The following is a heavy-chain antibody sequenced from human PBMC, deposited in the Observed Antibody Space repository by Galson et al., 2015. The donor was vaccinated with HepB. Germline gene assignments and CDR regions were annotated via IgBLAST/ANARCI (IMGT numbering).Heavy chain of an antibody. V-gene: IGHV3-23*01. D-gene: IGHD4-17*01. Sequence: SLRLSCAASGFTFSRYAISWVRQAPGKGLEWVSAISGSGGRTYYAESVKGRFTISRDNSKNTMYLQMNSLRAEDTAGYYCAKELGTVTTVWGPGTLVTVSS. CDR3: AKELGTVTTV. J-gene: IGHJ4*02. CDR2: ISGSGGRT. CDR1: GFTFSRYA.